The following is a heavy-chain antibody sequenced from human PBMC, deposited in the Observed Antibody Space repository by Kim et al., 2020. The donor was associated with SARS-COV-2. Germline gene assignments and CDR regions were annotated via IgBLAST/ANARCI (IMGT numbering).Heavy chain of an antibody. V-gene: IGHV6-1*01. CDR1: GDSVSSNSAA. J-gene: IGHJ5*02. CDR3: ARGISDFWSGYLSWFDP. Sequence: SQTLSLTCAISGDSVSSNSAAWNWIRQSPSRGLEWLGRTYYRSKWYNDYAVSVKSRITINPDTSKNQFSLQLNSVTPEDTAVYYCARGISDFWSGYLSWFDPWGQGTLVTVSS. D-gene: IGHD3-3*01. CDR2: TYYRSKWYN.